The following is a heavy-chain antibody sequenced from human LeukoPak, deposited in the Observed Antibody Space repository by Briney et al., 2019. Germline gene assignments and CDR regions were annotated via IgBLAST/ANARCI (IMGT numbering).Heavy chain of an antibody. Sequence: GGSLRLSCAASGFTFSSYAMHWVRQAPGKGLEYVSAISSNGGSTYYANSVKGRFTISRDNSKNTLYLQMGSLRAEDMAVYYCARSIAVAGWYFDLWGRGTPVTVSS. CDR2: ISSNGGST. V-gene: IGHV3-64*01. CDR3: ARSIAVAGWYFDL. D-gene: IGHD6-19*01. J-gene: IGHJ2*01. CDR1: GFTFSSYA.